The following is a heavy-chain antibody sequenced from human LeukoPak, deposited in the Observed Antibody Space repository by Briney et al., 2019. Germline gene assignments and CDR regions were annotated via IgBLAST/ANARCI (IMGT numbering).Heavy chain of an antibody. V-gene: IGHV4-4*07. CDR3: ARDNRGYCSSSSCYSEGYFYYYMDV. D-gene: IGHD2-2*01. Sequence: SETLSLTCTVSGYSISSGYYWSWIRPPAGKGLEWIGRIYTSGTTNYNPSLKSRVTMSVDTSKNQFSLKLSSVTAADTAVYFCARDNRGYCSSSSCYSEGYFYYYMDVWGKGTTVTVSS. CDR2: IYTSGTT. CDR1: GYSISSGYY. J-gene: IGHJ6*03.